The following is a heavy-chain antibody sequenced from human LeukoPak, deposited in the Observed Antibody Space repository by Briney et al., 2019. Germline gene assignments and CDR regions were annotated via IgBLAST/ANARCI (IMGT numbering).Heavy chain of an antibody. CDR2: ISAYNGNT. J-gene: IGHJ4*02. V-gene: IGHV1-18*04. Sequence: ASVKVSCKASGYTFTGYYMHWVRQAPGQGLEWMGWISAYNGNTNYAQKLQGRVTMTTDTSTSTAYMELRSLRSDDTAVYYCARATSYQIFDYWGQGTLVTVSS. CDR1: GYTFTGYY. D-gene: IGHD1-26*01. CDR3: ARATSYQIFDY.